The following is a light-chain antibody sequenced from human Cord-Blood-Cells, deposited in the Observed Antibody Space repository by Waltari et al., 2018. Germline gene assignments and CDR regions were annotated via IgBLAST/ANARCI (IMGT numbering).Light chain of an antibody. CDR1: SSDVGSYNL. CDR2: AGS. CDR3: CSYAGSSTWV. V-gene: IGLV2-23*01. J-gene: IGLJ3*02. Sequence: QSALTQPASVSGSPGQSVTIPCPGPSSDVGSYNLVSLSHQHPGKAPKLMIYAGSKRPSGVSNRFSGSQSGNTASLTISGLQAEDEADYYCCSYAGSSTWVFGGGTKLTLL.